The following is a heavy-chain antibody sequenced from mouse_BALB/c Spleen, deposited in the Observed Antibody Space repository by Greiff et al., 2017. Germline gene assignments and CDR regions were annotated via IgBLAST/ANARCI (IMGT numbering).Heavy chain of an antibody. Sequence: VKLVESGPGLVAPSQSLSITCTVSGFSLTSYGVHWVRQPPGKGLEWLGVIWAGGSTNYNSALMSRLSISKDNSKSQVFLKMNSLQTDDTAMYYCARDDGNYGDWFAYWGQGTLVTVSA. CDR2: IWAGGST. J-gene: IGHJ3*01. V-gene: IGHV2-9*02. CDR3: ARDDGNYGDWFAY. D-gene: IGHD2-1*01. CDR1: GFSLTSYG.